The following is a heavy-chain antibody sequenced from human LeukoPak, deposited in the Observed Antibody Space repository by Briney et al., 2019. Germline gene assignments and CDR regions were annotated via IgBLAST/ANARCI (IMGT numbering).Heavy chain of an antibody. J-gene: IGHJ4*02. V-gene: IGHV3-48*01. D-gene: IGHD6-6*01. Sequence: GGSLRLSWAASGFTFSNYGIDWVRQAPGKGLEWLSYISSSSSSIYYADSVKGRFTISRDNAKNSLFLQMNSLRAEDTAVYYCARGGAARPDYWGQGTLVTVSS. CDR3: ARGGAARPDY. CDR1: GFTFSNYG. CDR2: ISSSSSSI.